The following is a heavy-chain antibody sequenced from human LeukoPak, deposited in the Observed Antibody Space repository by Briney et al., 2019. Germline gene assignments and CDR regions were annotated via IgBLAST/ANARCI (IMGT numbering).Heavy chain of an antibody. D-gene: IGHD1-26*01. CDR3: ARERGRGRDSPWFDY. J-gene: IGHJ4*02. CDR2: IHSDGST. V-gene: IGHV3-53*01. CDR1: GFIVSGDF. Sequence: GGSLRLSCAASGFIVSGDFMSWVRQAPGKGLEWVSVIHSDGSTYYADSVKGRFTISRDNSKNTLDLQMTGLRAEDTAVYYCARERGRGRDSPWFDYWGQGTLVTVSS.